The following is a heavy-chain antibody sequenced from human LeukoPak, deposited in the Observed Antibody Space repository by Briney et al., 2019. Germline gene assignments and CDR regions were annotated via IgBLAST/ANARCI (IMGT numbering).Heavy chain of an antibody. CDR2: INHSGST. D-gene: IGHD6-13*01. CDR3: VRGHRYSSSWYRNWFDP. J-gene: IGHJ5*02. CDR1: GGSFSGYY. Sequence: SETLSLTCAVYGGSFSGYYWSWIRQPPGKGLEWIGEINHSGSTNYNPSLKNGVIISLNTYKNKFSLKLSYMTAADTTVYYYVRGHRYSSSWYRNWFDPRRQGTLVTVSS. V-gene: IGHV4-34*01.